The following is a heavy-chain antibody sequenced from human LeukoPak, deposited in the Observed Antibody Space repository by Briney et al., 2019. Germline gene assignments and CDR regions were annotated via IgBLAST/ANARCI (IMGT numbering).Heavy chain of an antibody. D-gene: IGHD2-2*01. V-gene: IGHV4-30-4*07. J-gene: IGHJ6*03. CDR2: IYYSGST. CDR1: GGSISSGGYS. Sequence: PSETLSLTCAVSGGSISSGGYSWSWIRQPPGKGLEWIGYIYYSGSTYYNPSLKSRVTISVDTSKNQFSLKVSSVTAADTALYHCARGRTGYQLLPTKKHYDYYYMDVWGKGTTVTVSS. CDR3: ARGRTGYQLLPTKKHYDYYYMDV.